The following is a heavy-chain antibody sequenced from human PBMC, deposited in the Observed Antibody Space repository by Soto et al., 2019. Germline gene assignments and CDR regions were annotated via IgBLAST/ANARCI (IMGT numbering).Heavy chain of an antibody. CDR1: GFSFSSYG. CDR2: ISYDISDK. V-gene: IGHV3-30*18. D-gene: IGHD3-22*01. CDR3: AKDAYYDSRGYPDY. J-gene: IGHJ4*02. Sequence: QGQLVESGGGVVQPGRSLRLSCAASGFSFSSYGMHWVRQAPGKGLEWVAVISYDISDKYYADSVRGRFTISRDNSRNTLYLQMNSLRAEDTAVYYCAKDAYYDSRGYPDYWGQGTLVTVSS.